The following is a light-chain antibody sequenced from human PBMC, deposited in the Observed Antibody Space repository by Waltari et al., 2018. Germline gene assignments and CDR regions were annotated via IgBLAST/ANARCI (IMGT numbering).Light chain of an antibody. Sequence: EIVLTQSPAILSFSPGERATLSCRASQSVWTYLAWYQQRPGQSPSLLIYDASYRATGIPARFSGSGSETDFTLTISSLQPEDFAVYYCQQRRSWPLTFGGGTRVQI. CDR1: QSVWTY. V-gene: IGKV3-11*01. CDR3: QQRRSWPLT. J-gene: IGKJ4*01. CDR2: DAS.